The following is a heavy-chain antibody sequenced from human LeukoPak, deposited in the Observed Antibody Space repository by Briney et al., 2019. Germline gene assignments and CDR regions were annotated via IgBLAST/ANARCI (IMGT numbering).Heavy chain of an antibody. CDR3: AHRVGYYFDY. V-gene: IGHV3-23*01. CDR2: ISGSGGST. CDR1: GFTVSSNY. D-gene: IGHD1-14*01. J-gene: IGHJ4*02. Sequence: GGSLRLSCAASGFTVSSNYMSWVRQAPGKGLEWVSGISGSGGSTYYADSVKGRFTISRDNSKNTLYLQMNSLRAEDTAVYYCAHRVGYYFDYWGQGTLVTVSS.